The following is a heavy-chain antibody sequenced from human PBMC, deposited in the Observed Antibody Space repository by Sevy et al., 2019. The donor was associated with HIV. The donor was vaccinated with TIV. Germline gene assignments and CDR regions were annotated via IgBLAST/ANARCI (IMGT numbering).Heavy chain of an antibody. CDR1: GFTFSKYS. J-gene: IGHJ4*02. V-gene: IGHV3-23*01. CDR3: AREGCTKPHDY. D-gene: IGHD2-8*01. Sequence: GGSLRLSCAASGFTFSKYSMSWVRQPPGKGLEWVSTFSFGCGEINRADSVKGRFTISRDNSKNSLYLQMNNLRAEDTAVYYCAREGCTKPHDYWGQGTLVTVSS. CDR2: FSFGCGEI.